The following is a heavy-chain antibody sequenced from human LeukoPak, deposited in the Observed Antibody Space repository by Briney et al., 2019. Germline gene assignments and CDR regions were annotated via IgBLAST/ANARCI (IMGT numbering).Heavy chain of an antibody. Sequence: GGSLRLSCAASGFTFSSYAMSWVRQAPGKGLEWVSAISGSGGSTYYADSVKGRFTISRGNSKNTLYLQMNSLRAEETAVYYCAKESNPESYYDILTGSWREGDFDYWAREPWSPSPQ. D-gene: IGHD3-9*01. CDR2: ISGSGGST. CDR3: AKESNPESYYDILTGSWREGDFDY. V-gene: IGHV3-23*01. J-gene: IGHJ4*02. CDR1: GFTFSSYA.